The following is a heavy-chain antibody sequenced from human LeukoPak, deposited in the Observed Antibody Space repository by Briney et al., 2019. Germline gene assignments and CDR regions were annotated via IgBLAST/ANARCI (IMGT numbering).Heavy chain of an antibody. CDR1: GFTFSSYG. D-gene: IGHD2-2*01. Sequence: GGSLRLSCPASGFTFSSYGMHWVRQAPGKGLEWVAFIRYDGSNKYYADSVKGRFTISRDNSKNTLYLQMNSLRAEDTAVYYCAKDLYCSSTSCPPDAFDIWGQGTMVTVSS. CDR3: AKDLYCSSTSCPPDAFDI. V-gene: IGHV3-30*02. J-gene: IGHJ3*02. CDR2: IRYDGSNK.